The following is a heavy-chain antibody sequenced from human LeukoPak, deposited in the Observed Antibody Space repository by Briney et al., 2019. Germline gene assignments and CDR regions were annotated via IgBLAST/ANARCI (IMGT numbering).Heavy chain of an antibody. CDR1: GFTFSTYG. CDR3: ARGGSSWYSPSFDY. J-gene: IGHJ4*02. CDR2: IWYDGSNK. V-gene: IGHV3-33*01. Sequence: GGSLRLSCAASGFTFSTYGMHWVRQAPGKGLEWVAVIWYDGSNKYYADSVKGRLTISRDNSKNTLYLQMNSLRAEDTAVYYCARGGSSWYSPSFDYWGQGTLVTVSS. D-gene: IGHD6-13*01.